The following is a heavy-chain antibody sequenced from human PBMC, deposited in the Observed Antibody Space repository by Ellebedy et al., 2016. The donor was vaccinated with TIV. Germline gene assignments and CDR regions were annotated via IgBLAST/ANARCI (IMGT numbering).Heavy chain of an antibody. D-gene: IGHD3/OR15-3a*01. CDR3: ARDGDAKDWYSYYYYGMDV. CDR1: GYTFTSYD. V-gene: IGHV1-8*01. J-gene: IGHJ6*02. CDR2: MSPNSGNT. Sequence: AASVKVSCKASGYTFTSYDINWVRQATGQGLEWMGWMSPNSGNTGYAQKFQGRVTMTRNTSISTAYMELSSLRSEDTAVYYCARDGDAKDWYSYYYYGMDVWGQGTTVTVSS.